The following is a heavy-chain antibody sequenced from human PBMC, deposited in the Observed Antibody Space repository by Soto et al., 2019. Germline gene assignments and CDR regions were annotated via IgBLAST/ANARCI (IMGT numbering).Heavy chain of an antibody. CDR3: ARGRVAGTRDWFDP. J-gene: IGHJ5*02. CDR2: IIPIFGTT. V-gene: IGHV1-69*13. Sequence: SVKVSCKASGGTFSSYAISWVRQAPGQGLEWMGGIIPIFGTTNYAQKFQGRVTITADESTSTAYMELSSLRSEDTAVYYCARGRVAGTRDWFDPWGQGTLVTVSS. CDR1: GGTFSSYA. D-gene: IGHD6-19*01.